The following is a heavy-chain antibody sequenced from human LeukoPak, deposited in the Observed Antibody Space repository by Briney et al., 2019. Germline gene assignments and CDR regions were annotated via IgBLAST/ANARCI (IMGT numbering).Heavy chain of an antibody. Sequence: GESLKISCKGSGYSFTSYWIGWVRQMPGRGLEWMGIIYPGDSDTRYSPSFQGQVTISADKSISTAYLQWSSLNASDTAMYHCAXLXXPGDFWSGLNWFDPWGQGTLVTVSS. J-gene: IGHJ5*02. D-gene: IGHD3-3*01. V-gene: IGHV5-51*01. CDR2: IYPGDSDT. CDR3: AXLXXPGDFWSGLNWFDP. CDR1: GYSFTSYW.